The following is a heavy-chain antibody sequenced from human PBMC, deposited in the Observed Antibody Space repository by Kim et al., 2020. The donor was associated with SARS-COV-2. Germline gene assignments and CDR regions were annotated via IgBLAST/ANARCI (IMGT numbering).Heavy chain of an antibody. CDR3: ARPYSGYDQPYYYYGMDV. CDR2: IIPIFGTA. Sequence: SVKVSCKASGGTFSIYAISWVRQAPGQGLEWMGGIIPIFGTANYAQKFQGRVTITADESTSTAYMELSSLRSEDTAVYYCARPYSGYDQPYYYYGMDVWGQGTTVTVSS. CDR1: GGTFSIYA. V-gene: IGHV1-69*13. J-gene: IGHJ6*02. D-gene: IGHD5-12*01.